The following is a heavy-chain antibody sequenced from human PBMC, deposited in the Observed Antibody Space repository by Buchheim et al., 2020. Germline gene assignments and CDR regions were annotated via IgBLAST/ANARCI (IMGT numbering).Heavy chain of an antibody. J-gene: IGHJ6*02. D-gene: IGHD3-3*01. CDR2: ISGSGGST. V-gene: IGHV3-23*04. CDR3: AKVANYDCWSGPFLYYYYGMDV. CDR1: GFTFSSYA. Sequence: EVQLVESGGGLVQPGGSLRLSCAASGFTFSSYAMSWVRQAPGKGLEWVSAISGSGGSTYYADSVKGRFTISRDNSKNTRYLQMNSLRAADTAVYYCAKVANYDCWSGPFLYYYYGMDVWGQGTT.